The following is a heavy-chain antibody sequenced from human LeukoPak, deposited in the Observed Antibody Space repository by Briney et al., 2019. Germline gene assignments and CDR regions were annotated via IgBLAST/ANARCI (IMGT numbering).Heavy chain of an antibody. CDR1: GFTFSSYS. Sequence: GGSLRLSCAASGFTFSSYSMYWVRQAPGKGLEWVSSISSSSSYVYYADSVKGRFTISRDNAKNSLYLQMNSLRAEDTAVYYCASFLPDYWGQGTLVTVSS. J-gene: IGHJ4*02. D-gene: IGHD2/OR15-2a*01. CDR3: ASFLPDY. CDR2: ISSSSSYV. V-gene: IGHV3-21*01.